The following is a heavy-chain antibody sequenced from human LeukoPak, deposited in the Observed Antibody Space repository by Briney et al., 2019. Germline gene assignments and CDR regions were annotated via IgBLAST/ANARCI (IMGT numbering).Heavy chain of an antibody. CDR3: AKAPEGTANYDYVWGSYRFDYYFDY. V-gene: IGHV3-23*01. D-gene: IGHD3-16*02. CDR1: GFTFSSYG. J-gene: IGHJ4*02. Sequence: GRSLRLSCAASGFTFSSYGMSWVRQAPGKGLEWVSAISGSGDSTYYADSVKGRFTISRDNSKNTLYLQMNSLRAEDTAVYYCAKAPEGTANYDYVWGSYRFDYYFDYWGQGTLVTVSS. CDR2: ISGSGDST.